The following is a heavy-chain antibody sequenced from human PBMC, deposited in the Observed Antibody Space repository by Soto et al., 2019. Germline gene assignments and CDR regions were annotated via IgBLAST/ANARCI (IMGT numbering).Heavy chain of an antibody. CDR1: GGSISSYY. V-gene: IGHV4-59*01. CDR2: IYYSGST. J-gene: IGHJ6*02. CDR3: ARGRGSGSSFYYYGMDV. Sequence: PSETLSLTCAVSGGSISSYYWSWIRQHPGKGLEWIGYIYYSGSTNYNPSLKSRVTISVDTSKNQFSLKLSSVTAADTAVYYCARGRGSGSSFYYYGMDVWGQGTTVTVSS. D-gene: IGHD3-10*01.